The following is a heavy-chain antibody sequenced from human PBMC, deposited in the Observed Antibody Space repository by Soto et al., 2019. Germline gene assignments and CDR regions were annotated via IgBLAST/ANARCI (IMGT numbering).Heavy chain of an antibody. V-gene: IGHV1-8*01. J-gene: IGHJ5*02. CDR2: MNPNSGNT. D-gene: IGHD3-10*01. Sequence: QVQLVQSGAEVKKPGASVKVSCKASGYTFTSYDINWVRQATGQGLEWMGWMNPNSGNTGYAQKFQGRVTMTRNTSISTAYMELCSLRSEDTAVYYCARGLELLWFGELTNWFDPWGQGTLVTVSS. CDR1: GYTFTSYD. CDR3: ARGLELLWFGELTNWFDP.